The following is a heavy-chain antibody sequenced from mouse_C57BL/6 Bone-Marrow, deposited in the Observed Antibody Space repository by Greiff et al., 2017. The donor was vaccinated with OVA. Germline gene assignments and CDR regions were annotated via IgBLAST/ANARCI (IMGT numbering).Heavy chain of an antibody. CDR2: IDPEDGDT. D-gene: IGHD1-1*01. CDR1: GFNIKDYY. Sequence: DVKLVESGAELVRPGASVKLSCTASGFNIKDYYMHWVKQRPEQGLEWIGRIDPEDGDTEYAPKFQGKATMTADTSSNTAYLQLSSLTSENTAVYYCTTPYYGSRFDYWGQGTTLTVSS. V-gene: IGHV14-1*01. J-gene: IGHJ2*01. CDR3: TTPYYGSRFDY.